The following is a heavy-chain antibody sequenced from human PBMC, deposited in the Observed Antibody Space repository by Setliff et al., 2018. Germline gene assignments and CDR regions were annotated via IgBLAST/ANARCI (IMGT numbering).Heavy chain of an antibody. Sequence: ASVKVSCKTSGYTFTGYFIHWVRQAPRQGLEWLGWINPKRGVTSYAQSFQGRIAMTRDTSINTVYMELNSLTPDDAAVYFCAREGGLQGATSYYSFYNYINVWGKGTKVTVSS. V-gene: IGHV1-2*02. CDR3: AREGGLQGATSYYSFYNYINV. D-gene: IGHD1-26*01. CDR1: GYTFTGYF. J-gene: IGHJ6*03. CDR2: INPKRGVT.